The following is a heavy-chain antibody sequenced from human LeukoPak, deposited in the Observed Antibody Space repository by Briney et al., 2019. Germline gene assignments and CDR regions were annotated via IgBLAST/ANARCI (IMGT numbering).Heavy chain of an antibody. CDR1: GGSISNF. CDR2: ISNSGST. CDR3: ARGLIVGATMAFDM. V-gene: IGHV4-59*01. Sequence: SETLSLTCTVSGGSISNFWTWIRQPPGKGLEWIGYISNSGSTNYNPSLKSRVTILMDTSKKQFSLKLSSVTAADTAVYYCARGLIVGATMAFDMWGQGTRVTVSS. D-gene: IGHD1-26*01. J-gene: IGHJ3*02.